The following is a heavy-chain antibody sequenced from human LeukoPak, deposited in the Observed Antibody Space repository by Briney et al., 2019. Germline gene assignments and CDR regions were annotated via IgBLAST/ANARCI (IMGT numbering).Heavy chain of an antibody. CDR3: ARLADCSSSSCRSFDY. CDR2: INPNSGFT. Sequence: ASVKVSCKASGYPFTGYYLHWVRQAPGQGLEWMGWINPNSGFTNYAQKFQGRVTMTRDTSISTAYMELSRLRSDDTAVYYCARLADCSSSSCRSFDYWGQGILVAVSS. CDR1: GYPFTGYY. D-gene: IGHD2-2*01. J-gene: IGHJ4*02. V-gene: IGHV1-2*02.